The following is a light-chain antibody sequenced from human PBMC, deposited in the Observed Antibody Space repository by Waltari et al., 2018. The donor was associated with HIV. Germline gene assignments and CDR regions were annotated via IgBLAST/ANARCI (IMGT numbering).Light chain of an antibody. CDR3: QSYDSRLHVV. V-gene: IGLV1-40*01. J-gene: IGLJ2*01. CDR2: GNS. CDR1: SSNFGEGDH. Sequence: QSALTQPPSVSGAPGPRVTISCTGSSSNFGEGDHGHWYQQLPGTAPNLLIYGNSNRPSGVPDRFSGSKSGTSASLAITGLQAEDEADYYCQSYDSRLHVVFGGGTKLTVL.